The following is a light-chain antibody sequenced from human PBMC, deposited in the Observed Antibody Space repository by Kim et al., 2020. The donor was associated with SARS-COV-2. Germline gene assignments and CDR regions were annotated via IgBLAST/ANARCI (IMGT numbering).Light chain of an antibody. CDR3: QQYNSYPWT. V-gene: IGKV1-5*01. CDR2: DAS. J-gene: IGKJ1*01. CDR1: QSISSW. Sequence: GSVGDRVTITCRASQSISSWLAWYQQKPVKAPKLLIYDASSLESGVPSRFSGSGSGTEFTLTISSLQPDDFATYYCQQYNSYPWTFGQGTKVDIK.